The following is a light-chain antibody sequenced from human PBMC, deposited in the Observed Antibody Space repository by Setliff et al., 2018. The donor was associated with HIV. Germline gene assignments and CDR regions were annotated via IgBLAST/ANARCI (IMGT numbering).Light chain of an antibody. CDR3: SSYTNSNSYV. CDR2: EVT. J-gene: IGLJ1*01. CDR1: SSDVGGYNY. V-gene: IGLV2-14*01. Sequence: QSALTQPASVSGSPEQSITMSCTGTSSDVGGYNYVSWYQHHPGKAPKLMIYEVTNRPSGVSSRFSGSKSGNTASLTIFGLQAEDEADYYCSSYTNSNSYVFGTGTKVTVL.